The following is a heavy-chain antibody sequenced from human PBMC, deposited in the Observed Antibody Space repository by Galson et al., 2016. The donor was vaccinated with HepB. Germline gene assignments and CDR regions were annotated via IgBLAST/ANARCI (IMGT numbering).Heavy chain of an antibody. CDR3: AAGYNWDF. V-gene: IGHV4-59*01. CDR2: IYYSGST. J-gene: IGHJ1*01. Sequence: ETLSLTCNVSGGSISGYYCSWIRQPPGKGLEWIGYIYYSGSTNYNPSLKSRVTISGDTSKNQFSLMLNDVTAADTAVDYCAAGYNWDFWGQGALVTVSS. D-gene: IGHD5-18*01. CDR1: GGSISGYY.